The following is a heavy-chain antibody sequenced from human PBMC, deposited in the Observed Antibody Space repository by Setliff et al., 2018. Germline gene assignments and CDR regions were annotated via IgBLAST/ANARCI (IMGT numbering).Heavy chain of an antibody. CDR1: GGSISSGDYY. CDR2: IYYSGST. D-gene: IGHD6-19*01. CDR3: AREQWLDPPGYYYMDV. J-gene: IGHJ6*03. Sequence: SETLSLTCTVSGGSISSGDYYWSWIRQPPGKGLEWIGYIYYSGSTYYNPSLKSRVTISVDTSKNQFSLKLNYVTAADMAVYYCAREQWLDPPGYYYMDVWAKGTTVTVSS. V-gene: IGHV4-30-4*08.